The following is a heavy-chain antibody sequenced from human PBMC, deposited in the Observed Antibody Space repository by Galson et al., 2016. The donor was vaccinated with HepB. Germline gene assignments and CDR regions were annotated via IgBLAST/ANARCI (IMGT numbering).Heavy chain of an antibody. CDR2: MSGLGGST. CDR1: GFSFSSYA. J-gene: IGHJ3*02. V-gene: IGHV3-23*01. Sequence: SLRLSCAASGFSFSSYAMSWVRQAPGKGLEWVSGMSGLGGSTHYADSVKGRFTMSRDNSKNSLYLQMKSLRAEDTAVYYCARWPEVVVVASDAFDSWGQGTMGTASS. CDR3: ARWPEVVVVASDAFDS. D-gene: IGHD2-15*01.